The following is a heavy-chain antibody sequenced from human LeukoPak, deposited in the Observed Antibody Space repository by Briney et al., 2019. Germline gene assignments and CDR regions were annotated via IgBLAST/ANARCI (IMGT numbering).Heavy chain of an antibody. J-gene: IGHJ4*02. CDR1: GYTFTVYY. Sequence: AAVKVCCKAAGYTFTVYYIHWVREAPGQGLEWMEVITPSGGSTNYAQKFPGRVTMTRDTSTRTVYKELRSLRSEDTAVYSCARGVHNYGIFDFWGQGTLVTVSS. V-gene: IGHV1-46*01. D-gene: IGHD5-18*01. CDR3: ARGVHNYGIFDF. CDR2: ITPSGGST.